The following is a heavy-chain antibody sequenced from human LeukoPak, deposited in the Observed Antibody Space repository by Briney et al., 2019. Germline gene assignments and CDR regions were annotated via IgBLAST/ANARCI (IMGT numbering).Heavy chain of an antibody. CDR3: AKDLLAGYGVAHDAFDI. CDR1: GFTFSSYA. Sequence: PGGSLRLSCAASGFTFSSYAMSWVRQAPGKGLEWVSAISGSGGSTYYADSVKGRFTISRDNSKSTLYLQMNSLRAEDTAVYYCAKDLLAGYGVAHDAFDIWGQGTMVTVSS. J-gene: IGHJ3*02. V-gene: IGHV3-23*01. CDR2: ISGSGGST. D-gene: IGHD4-17*01.